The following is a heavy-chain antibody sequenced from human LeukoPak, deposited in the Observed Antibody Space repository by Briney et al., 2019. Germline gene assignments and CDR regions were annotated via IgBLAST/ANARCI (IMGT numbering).Heavy chain of an antibody. V-gene: IGHV3-48*03. J-gene: IGHJ4*02. Sequence: GGSLRLSCAASGFTFSSYEMNWVRQAPGKGLEWVSYISISGSTIYYAHSVKGRFTISRANAKNSLYLQMNSLRAEDTAVYYCARASAVAGSFDYWGQGTLVTVSS. CDR2: ISISGSTI. D-gene: IGHD6-19*01. CDR3: ARASAVAGSFDY. CDR1: GFTFSSYE.